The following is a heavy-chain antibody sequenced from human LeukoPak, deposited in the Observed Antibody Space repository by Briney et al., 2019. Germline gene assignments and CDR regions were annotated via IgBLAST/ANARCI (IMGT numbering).Heavy chain of an antibody. CDR3: ASLTTAEAFDI. CDR1: GGSVSTYC. Sequence: SETLSLTCSVSGGSVSTYCWSWIRQPPGKGLEWVGSIHESGSSNSNSSLKSRVTISLDTSKNQFSLKLSSVTAADTAVYYCASLTTAEAFDIWGQGTMVTVSS. CDR2: IHESGSS. J-gene: IGHJ3*02. V-gene: IGHV4-59*02. D-gene: IGHD3-22*01.